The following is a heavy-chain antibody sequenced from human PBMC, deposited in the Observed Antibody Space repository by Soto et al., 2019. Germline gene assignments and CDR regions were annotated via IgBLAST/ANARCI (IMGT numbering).Heavy chain of an antibody. Sequence: ASVKVSCKASGYTFTGYYMHWVRQAPGQGLEWMGWINPNSGGTNYAQKFQGWVTMTRDTSISTAYMELSRLRSDDTAVYYCARGVLYNWNDGAAFDIWGQGTMVTVSS. CDR3: ARGVLYNWNDGAAFDI. J-gene: IGHJ3*02. CDR2: INPNSGGT. CDR1: GYTFTGYY. D-gene: IGHD1-20*01. V-gene: IGHV1-2*04.